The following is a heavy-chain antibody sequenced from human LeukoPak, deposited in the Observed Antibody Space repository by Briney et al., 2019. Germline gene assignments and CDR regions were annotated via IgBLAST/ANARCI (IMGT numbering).Heavy chain of an antibody. CDR3: AKDRDGYYDGRYFDY. Sequence: GGSLRLSCAASGFTFSSYEMNWVRQAPGKGLEWVSYISSSGSTIYYADSVKGRFTISRDNSKNTLYLQMNSLRAEDTAVYYCAKDRDGYYDGRYFDYWGQGTLVTVSS. V-gene: IGHV3-48*03. J-gene: IGHJ4*02. D-gene: IGHD3-22*01. CDR2: ISSSGSTI. CDR1: GFTFSSYE.